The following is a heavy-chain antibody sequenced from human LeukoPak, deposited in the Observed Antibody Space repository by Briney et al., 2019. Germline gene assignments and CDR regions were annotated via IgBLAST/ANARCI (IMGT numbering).Heavy chain of an antibody. CDR1: GYTFTGYY. V-gene: IGHV1-2*02. Sequence: ASVKVSCKASGYTFTGYYMHWVRQAPGQGLEWMGWINPNSGGTNYAQKFQGRVTMTRDTSISTAYMELSRLRSDDTAVYYCARDDYTFYYYYYGMDVRGQGTTVTVPS. CDR2: INPNSGGT. J-gene: IGHJ6*02. CDR3: ARDDYTFYYYYYGMDV. D-gene: IGHD4-4*01.